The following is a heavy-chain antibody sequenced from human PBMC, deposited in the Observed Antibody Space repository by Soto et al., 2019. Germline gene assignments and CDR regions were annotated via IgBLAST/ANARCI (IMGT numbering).Heavy chain of an antibody. CDR2: FIPVLGTA. V-gene: IGHV1-69*06. CDR3: ARGSFGGGHYANFDH. D-gene: IGHD3-16*01. CDR1: GGNFNYHA. J-gene: IGHJ4*02. Sequence: QVQLVQSGAEVMKPGSSVKVCCEASGGNFNYHAINWVRQAPGQRLEWMGGFIPVLGTANYAQNFQGRVTITADTSKTIAYMELTGLKSEDTAVYYCARGSFGGGHYANFDHWGQGTLVTVSS.